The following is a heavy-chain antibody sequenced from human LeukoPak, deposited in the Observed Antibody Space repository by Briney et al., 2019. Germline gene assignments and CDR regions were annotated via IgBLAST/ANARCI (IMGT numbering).Heavy chain of an antibody. D-gene: IGHD3-10*01. Sequence: PGGSLRPSCAASGFTFSSYAMTWVRQAPGKGLEWVSGITGSGGNTYYADPVKGRFTISRDNSKNTLYLLIKSLRVEDTAVYYCAKAHYDGTDYNTYITPPDYWGQGTLVTVSS. CDR2: ITGSGGNT. V-gene: IGHV3-23*01. CDR1: GFTFSSYA. J-gene: IGHJ4*02. CDR3: AKAHYDGTDYNTYITPPDY.